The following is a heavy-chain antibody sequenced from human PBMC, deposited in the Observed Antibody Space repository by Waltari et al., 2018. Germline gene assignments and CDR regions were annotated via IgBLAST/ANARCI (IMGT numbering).Heavy chain of an antibody. CDR3: ARGRKIYYDSSGYYTS. CDR1: GYTFTSYD. D-gene: IGHD3-22*01. CDR2: MKPNSGNT. Sequence: QVQLVQSGAEVKKPGASVKVSCKASGYTFTSYDINWVRQANGQGLEWMGWMKPNSGNTGYAQKFQGRVTMTRNTSISIAYMELSSLRSEDTAVYYCARGRKIYYDSSGYYTSWGQGTLVTVSS. J-gene: IGHJ4*02. V-gene: IGHV1-8*01.